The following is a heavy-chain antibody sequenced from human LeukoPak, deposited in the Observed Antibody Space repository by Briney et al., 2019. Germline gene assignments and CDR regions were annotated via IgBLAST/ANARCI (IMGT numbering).Heavy chain of an antibody. CDR2: ISGSGGGT. J-gene: IGHJ4*02. D-gene: IGHD3-22*01. CDR1: GFTFSSYA. Sequence: PGGSLRLSCAASGFTFSSYAMSWVRQAPGKGLEWVSAISGSGGGTYYADSVKGRFTISRDNSKNTLYLQMNSLRAEDTAVYYCAKKVWDYYDSSGYFDYWSQGTLVTVSS. V-gene: IGHV3-23*01. CDR3: AKKVWDYYDSSGYFDY.